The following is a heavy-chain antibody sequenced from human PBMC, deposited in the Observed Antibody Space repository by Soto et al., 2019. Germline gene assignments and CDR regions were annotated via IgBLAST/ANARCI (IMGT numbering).Heavy chain of an antibody. J-gene: IGHJ4*02. CDR2: IYSDGTT. V-gene: IGHV3-66*01. CDR3: ARAAGLY. CDR1: GLTVSSNY. D-gene: IGHD3-10*01. Sequence: EVQLVESGGGLVQPGGSRRLSCAASGLTVSSNYMSWVRQAPGKGLEWLSVIYSDGTTYYGDSVKGRFTISRDNSKNTLYLQMTSLRAEDTAVYYCARAAGLYWGQGTLVSVSS.